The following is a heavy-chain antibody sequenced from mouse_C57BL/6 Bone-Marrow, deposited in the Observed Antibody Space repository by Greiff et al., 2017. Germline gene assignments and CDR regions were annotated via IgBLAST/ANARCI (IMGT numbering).Heavy chain of an antibody. CDR3: ARMGLGYYYAMDY. J-gene: IGHJ4*01. D-gene: IGHD4-1*01. V-gene: IGHV8-8*01. CDR1: GFSLRTFGIG. Sequence: QVTLKESGPGILQPSQTLSLTCSFSGFSLRTFGIGVGWIRQPSGKGLEWLAHIWWDDDKYYNPALKSRLTISKDTAKNQVFLKIANVDTADTATYYCARMGLGYYYAMDYWGQGTSVTVSS. CDR2: IWWDDDK.